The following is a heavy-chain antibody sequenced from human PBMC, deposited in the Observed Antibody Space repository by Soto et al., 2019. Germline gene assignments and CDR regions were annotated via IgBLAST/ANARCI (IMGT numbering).Heavy chain of an antibody. V-gene: IGHV3-11*01. CDR1: GFTFSDYY. J-gene: IGHJ6*02. D-gene: IGHD6-6*01. CDR3: ARDSEEGSSPTYDYGMDV. Sequence: PGGSLRLSCAASGFTFSDYYMSWIRQAPGKGLEWVSYISSSGSTIYYADSVKGRFTISRDNAKNSLYLQMNSLRAEDTAVYYCARDSEEGSSPTYDYGMDVWGQGTTVTVS. CDR2: ISSSGSTI.